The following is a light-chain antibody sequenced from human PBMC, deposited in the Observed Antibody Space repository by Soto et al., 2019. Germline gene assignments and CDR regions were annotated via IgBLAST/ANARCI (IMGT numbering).Light chain of an antibody. CDR2: GAS. V-gene: IGKV3-20*01. J-gene: IGKJ4*01. CDR3: QQYGSSPQT. CDR1: QSVSSSF. Sequence: EIVLTQSPGTLSLSPGERATLSCRASQSVSSSFLAWYQQKPGQAPRLLIYGASTRATGIPDRFSGSGSGTDFTLTISGLEPEDFAVYYCQQYGSSPQTFGGGTKVDIK.